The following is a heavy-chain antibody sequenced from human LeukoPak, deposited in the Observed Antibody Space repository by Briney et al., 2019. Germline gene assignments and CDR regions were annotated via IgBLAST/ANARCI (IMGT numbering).Heavy chain of an antibody. D-gene: IGHD1-26*01. V-gene: IGHV5-51*01. CDR1: GSIFTSYW. J-gene: IGHJ4*02. CDR3: ARPRRVGAIWGGSDY. Sequence: GGSLEISCQGSGSIFTSYWSGGARRLPGKGLEGMGIIYPGDADTRYSPSFQGQLTISADKSISTAYLQWSSLKASDTAMYYCARPRRVGAIWGGSDYWGQGTLVTVSS. CDR2: IYPGDADT.